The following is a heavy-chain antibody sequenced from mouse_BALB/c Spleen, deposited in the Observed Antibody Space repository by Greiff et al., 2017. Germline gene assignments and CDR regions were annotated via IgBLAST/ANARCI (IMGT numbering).Heavy chain of an antibody. CDR2: ISDGGSYT. V-gene: IGHV5-4*02. CDR1: GFTFSDYY. D-gene: IGHD1-1*01. Sequence: EVHLVESGGGLVKPGGSLKLSCAASGFTFSDYYMYWVRQTPEKRLEWVATISDGGSYTYYPDSVKGRFTISRDNAKNNLYLQMSSLKSEDTAMYYCARNPITTVVEDWFAYWGQGTLVTVSA. J-gene: IGHJ3*01. CDR3: ARNPITTVVEDWFAY.